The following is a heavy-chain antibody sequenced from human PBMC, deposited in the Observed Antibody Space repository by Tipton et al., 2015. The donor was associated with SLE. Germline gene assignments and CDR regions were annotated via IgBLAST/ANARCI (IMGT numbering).Heavy chain of an antibody. D-gene: IGHD3-3*01. J-gene: IGHJ3*02. Sequence: TLSLTCTVSGGSISSYYWSWIRQPPGKGLEWIGEINHSGSTNYNPSLKSRVTISVDTSKNQFSLKLSSVTAADTAVYYCARAPSNYDFWSGHAFDIWGQGTMVTVSS. V-gene: IGHV4-34*01. CDR3: ARAPSNYDFWSGHAFDI. CDR1: GGSISSYY. CDR2: INHSGST.